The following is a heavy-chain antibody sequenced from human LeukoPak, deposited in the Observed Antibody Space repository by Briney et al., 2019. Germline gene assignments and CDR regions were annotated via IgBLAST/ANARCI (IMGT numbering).Heavy chain of an antibody. CDR3: PSRSRVDTALVPFDF. J-gene: IGHJ4*02. V-gene: IGHV4-39*01. CDR2: IYYSGYT. CDR1: GGSINTSSYY. Sequence: SETLSLTCTVSGGSINTSSYYWGWIRQPPGKGLEWIGSIYYSGYTYYNPSLKSRITISVDTPKNQFSLKLSSVTAADTAVYYCPSRSRVDTALVPFDFWGQGTLVTVSS. D-gene: IGHD5-18*01.